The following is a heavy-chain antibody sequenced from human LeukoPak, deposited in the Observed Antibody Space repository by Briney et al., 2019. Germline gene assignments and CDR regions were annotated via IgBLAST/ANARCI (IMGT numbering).Heavy chain of an antibody. CDR3: ARHQVYSSSSNWFDP. Sequence: SETLSLTCTVSGGSISSYYWSWIRQPPGKGLEWIGYIYYSGSTNYNPSLKSRVTISVDTSKNQFSLKLSSVTAADTAVYYCARHQVYSSSSNWFDPWGQGTLVTVSS. D-gene: IGHD6-13*01. V-gene: IGHV4-59*08. CDR1: GGSISSYY. CDR2: IYYSGST. J-gene: IGHJ5*02.